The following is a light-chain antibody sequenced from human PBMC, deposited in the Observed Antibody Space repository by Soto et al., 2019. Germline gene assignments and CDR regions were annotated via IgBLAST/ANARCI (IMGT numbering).Light chain of an antibody. Sequence: EILMTQSPSTLPASLGERATLSCRASQSVSANLAWYQHKPGQAPRLLIYCTSIMATGIPSRFSGSGSGTHFILSISSLQSEDFAIYYGQQYSDWPRTFGQGTKVEIK. CDR3: QQYSDWPRT. CDR2: CTS. CDR1: QSVSAN. V-gene: IGKV3-15*01. J-gene: IGKJ1*01.